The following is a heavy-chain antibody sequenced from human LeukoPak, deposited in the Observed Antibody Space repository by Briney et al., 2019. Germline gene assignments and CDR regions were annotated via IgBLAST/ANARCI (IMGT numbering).Heavy chain of an antibody. CDR2: INHSGST. CDR3: ARARDSSGWYSLAFDY. V-gene: IGHV4-34*01. CDR1: GGSVSGYY. J-gene: IGHJ4*02. Sequence: SETLSLTCAVYGGSVSGYYWSWIRQPPGKGLEWIGEINHSGSTNYNPSLKSRVTISVDTSKNQFSLKLSSVTAADTAVYYCARARDSSGWYSLAFDYWGQGTLVTVSS. D-gene: IGHD6-19*01.